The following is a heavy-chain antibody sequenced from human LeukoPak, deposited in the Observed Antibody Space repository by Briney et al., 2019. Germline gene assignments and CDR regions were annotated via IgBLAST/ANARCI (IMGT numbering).Heavy chain of an antibody. CDR1: GGSITNSYYY. Sequence: SETLSLTCLVSGGSITNSYYYWGWIRQPPGKGLEWIGSICCSGTTYYSPSLKSRVTISMDTSKNLFSLKLSSVTAADTAFYYCARPREYTFDAFDVWGQGTMVTVSS. CDR2: ICCSGTT. V-gene: IGHV4-39*01. CDR3: ARPREYTFDAFDV. J-gene: IGHJ3*01. D-gene: IGHD6-6*01.